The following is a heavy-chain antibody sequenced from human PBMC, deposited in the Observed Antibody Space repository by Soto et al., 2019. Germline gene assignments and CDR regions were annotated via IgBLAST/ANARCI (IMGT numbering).Heavy chain of an antibody. D-gene: IGHD5-18*01. CDR2: IYYSGST. CDR1: GGSISSGGYY. CDR3: ARSGYSYGPNPLLY. Sequence: QVQLQESGPGLVKPSQTLSLTCTVSGGSISSGGYYWSWIRQHPGKGLEWIGYIYYSGSTHYNPSLKSRVTSSVDTSKNQFSLQLSSVTAADTAVYYCARSGYSYGPNPLLYWGQGTLVTVSS. J-gene: IGHJ4*02. V-gene: IGHV4-31*03.